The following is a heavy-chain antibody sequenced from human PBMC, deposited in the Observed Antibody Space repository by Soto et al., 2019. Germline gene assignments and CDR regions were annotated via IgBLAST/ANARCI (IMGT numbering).Heavy chain of an antibody. Sequence: QVQLQQWGAGPLRPLETLSLTCGVSGGSFSGYYWAWIRQSPGKGLEWIGEINDRGSINYNPSLKSRVSISVDTPQNHYSLNLRSVPAADTAVYYCARESHDILTGPPWVWYFDLWGRGTLVTVSS. CDR2: INDRGSI. J-gene: IGHJ2*01. D-gene: IGHD3-9*01. CDR1: GGSFSGYY. CDR3: ARESHDILTGPPWVWYFDL. V-gene: IGHV4-34*01.